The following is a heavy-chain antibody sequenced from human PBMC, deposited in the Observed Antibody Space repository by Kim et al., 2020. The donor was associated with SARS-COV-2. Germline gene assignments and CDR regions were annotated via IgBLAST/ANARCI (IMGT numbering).Heavy chain of an antibody. CDR2: INPNSGGT. CDR1: GYTFTGDY. CDR3: ARPPPRYCSSTSCPNYYYGMDV. Sequence: ASVKVSCKASGYTFTGDYMHWVRQAPGQGLEGMGWINPNSGGTNYAQKFQGRVTMTRDTSISTAYMELSRLRSDDTAVYYCARPPPRYCSSTSCPNYYYGMDVWGQGTTVTVSS. V-gene: IGHV1-2*02. J-gene: IGHJ6*02. D-gene: IGHD2-2*01.